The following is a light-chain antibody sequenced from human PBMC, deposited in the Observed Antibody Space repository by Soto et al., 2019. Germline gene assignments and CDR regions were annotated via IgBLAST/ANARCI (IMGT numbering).Light chain of an antibody. CDR2: DAS. CDR3: HQRSNWPLLT. V-gene: IGKV3-11*01. CDR1: QSVSSY. J-gene: IGKJ4*01. Sequence: EIVLTQSPATLSLSPGERATLSCRASQSVSSYLAWYQQKPGQAPRLLIYDASNRATGIPARFSGSGSGTDLTLTISSREPEDFAVYYCHQRSNWPLLTFGGGTKVEIK.